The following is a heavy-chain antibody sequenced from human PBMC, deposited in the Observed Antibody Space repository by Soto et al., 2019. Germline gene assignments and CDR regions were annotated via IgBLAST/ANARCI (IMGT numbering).Heavy chain of an antibody. Sequence: PGGSLRLSCAASGFTFSSYGMHWVRQAPGKGLEWVAVISYDGSNKYYADSVKGRFTISRDNSKNTLYLKMNSLRAEDTAVYYCAKDSHRNIVATKPYYYYYYGMDVWGQGTTVTVSS. CDR2: ISYDGSNK. D-gene: IGHD5-12*01. CDR1: GFTFSSYG. CDR3: AKDSHRNIVATKPYYYYYYGMDV. J-gene: IGHJ6*02. V-gene: IGHV3-30*18.